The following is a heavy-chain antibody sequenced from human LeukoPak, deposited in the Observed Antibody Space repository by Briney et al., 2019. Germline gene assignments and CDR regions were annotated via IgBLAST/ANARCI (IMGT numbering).Heavy chain of an antibody. Sequence: GASVKVSCKASGYTFTSYDINWVRQAPGQGLEWMGWMNFNGGYTGYAQKFRDRVIMTRDASITTAYMELRSLRSEDTALYFCPRGLRDSLTGNGVLDMWGRGTMVSVSS. V-gene: IGHV1-8*02. CDR2: MNFNGGYT. CDR3: PRGLRDSLTGNGVLDM. CDR1: GYTFTSYD. J-gene: IGHJ3*02. D-gene: IGHD2-8*01.